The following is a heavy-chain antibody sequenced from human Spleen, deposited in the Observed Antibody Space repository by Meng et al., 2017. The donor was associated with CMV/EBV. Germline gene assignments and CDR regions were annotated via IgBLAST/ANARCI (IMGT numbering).Heavy chain of an antibody. CDR1: GFTFSDYS. V-gene: IGHV3-48*04. Sequence: GESLKISCVASGFTFSDYSMNWVRQAPGKGLEWVSYISGTNGPMNYAGSVKGRFTISRDNAMNSLYLQMNSLRAEDTAVYYCARDKAWAFDIWGQGTMVTVSS. CDR2: ISGTNGPM. CDR3: ARDKAWAFDI. J-gene: IGHJ3*02.